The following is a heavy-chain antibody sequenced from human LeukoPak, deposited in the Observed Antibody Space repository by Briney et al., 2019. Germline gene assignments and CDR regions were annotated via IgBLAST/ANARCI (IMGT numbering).Heavy chain of an antibody. J-gene: IGHJ5*02. CDR2: IKQDGSEK. CDR1: GFTFSSDW. CDR3: ATHIVVVPAAIGWFDP. D-gene: IGHD2-2*02. Sequence: GGSLRLSCAASGFTFSSDWMSWVRQAPGKGLEWVANIKQDGSEKYYVDSVTGRFTISRDNAKNSLYLQMNSLRAEDTAVYYCATHIVVVPAAIGWFDPWGQGTLVTVSS. V-gene: IGHV3-7*01.